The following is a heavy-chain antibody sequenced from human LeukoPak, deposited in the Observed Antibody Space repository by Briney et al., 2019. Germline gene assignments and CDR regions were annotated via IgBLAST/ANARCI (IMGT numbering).Heavy chain of an antibody. Sequence: GRSLRLSCAASGFTFDDYAMHWVRQAPGKGLEWVSGISWNSGSIGYADSVKGRFTISRDNAKNSLYLQMNSLRAEDTALYYCAKGIRSYYPELYYFDYWGQGTLVTVSS. CDR3: AKGIRSYYPELYYFDY. D-gene: IGHD1-26*01. J-gene: IGHJ4*02. CDR1: GFTFDDYA. V-gene: IGHV3-9*01. CDR2: ISWNSGSI.